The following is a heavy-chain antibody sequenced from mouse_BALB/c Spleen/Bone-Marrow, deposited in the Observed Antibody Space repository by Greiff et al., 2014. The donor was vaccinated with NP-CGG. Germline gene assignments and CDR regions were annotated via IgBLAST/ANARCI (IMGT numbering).Heavy chain of an antibody. CDR3: ARSYRFWYFDV. Sequence: QVQLQQSGSVLVRPGTSVNLSCKASGFTFISSWMHWAKQRPGQGLEWIGDIHPNSGNTYYNEKFKGKATLTVDSSSSTAYVDLSSLTSEDSAVYFCARSYRFWYFDVWGAGTTVTVSS. J-gene: IGHJ1*01. D-gene: IGHD2-14*01. CDR1: GFTFISSW. V-gene: IGHV1S130*01. CDR2: IHPNSGNT.